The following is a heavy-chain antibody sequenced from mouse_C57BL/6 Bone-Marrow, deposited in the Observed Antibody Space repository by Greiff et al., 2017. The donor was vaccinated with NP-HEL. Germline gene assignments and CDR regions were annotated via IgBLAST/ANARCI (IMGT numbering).Heavy chain of an antibody. Sequence: PGQGLEWIGMIHPNSGSTNYNEKFKSKATLTVDKSSSTAYMQLSSLTSEDSAVYYCASCRDYFDYWGQGTTLTVSA. J-gene: IGHJ2*01. CDR2: IHPNSGST. V-gene: IGHV1-64*01. CDR3: ASCRDYFDY.